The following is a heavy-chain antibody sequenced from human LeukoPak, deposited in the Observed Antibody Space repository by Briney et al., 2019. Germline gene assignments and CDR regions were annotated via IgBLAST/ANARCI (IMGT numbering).Heavy chain of an antibody. Sequence: SETLSLTCTVSGGSISSYYWSWIRQPPGKGLEWIGYIYYSGSTNYNPSLKSRVTISVDTSKNQFSLKLSSVTAADTAVYYCARGAGTWHVGPLAFDLWGQETMVTVSS. D-gene: IGHD3-10*01. V-gene: IGHV4-59*01. CDR3: ARGAGTWHVGPLAFDL. CDR1: GGSISSYY. J-gene: IGHJ3*01. CDR2: IYYSGST.